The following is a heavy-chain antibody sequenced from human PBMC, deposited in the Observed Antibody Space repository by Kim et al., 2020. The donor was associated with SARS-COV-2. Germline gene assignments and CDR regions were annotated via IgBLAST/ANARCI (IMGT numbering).Heavy chain of an antibody. CDR2: CGSTI. J-gene: IGHJ4*02. V-gene: IGHV3-11*01. CDR3: ARDSDY. Sequence: CGSTIYYADSVKGRFTISRDTAKNSLYRQMNSLRAEDTAVYYCARDSDYWGQGTLVTVSS.